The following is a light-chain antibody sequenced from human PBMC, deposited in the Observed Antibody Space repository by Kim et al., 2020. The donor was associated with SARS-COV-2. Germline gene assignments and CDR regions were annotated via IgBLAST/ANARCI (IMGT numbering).Light chain of an antibody. CDR1: QSPGKW. J-gene: IGKJ1*01. V-gene: IGKV1-5*03. Sequence: ASGGDRLTITCRASQSPGKWLAWYQQRPGKAPKLLIYQAFTLESGVPSRFSGGGSGTELTLTISSLEPDDSATYYCQQYKTYPWTFGQGTKVDIK. CDR3: QQYKTYPWT. CDR2: QAF.